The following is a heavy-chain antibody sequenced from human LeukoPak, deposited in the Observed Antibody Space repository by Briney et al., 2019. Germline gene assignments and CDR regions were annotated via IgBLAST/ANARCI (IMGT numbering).Heavy chain of an antibody. J-gene: IGHJ4*02. V-gene: IGHV4-59*04. Sequence: SETLSLTCTVSGGSISSYSWSWIRQPPGKGLEWIGYIYHNGNTYYSPSLKSRVTISVDGSKNQLSLKLSSVTAADTAMYYCASGGYSYGFDYWGQGTLVTVSS. D-gene: IGHD5-18*01. CDR1: GGSISSYS. CDR3: ASGGYSYGFDY. CDR2: IYHNGNT.